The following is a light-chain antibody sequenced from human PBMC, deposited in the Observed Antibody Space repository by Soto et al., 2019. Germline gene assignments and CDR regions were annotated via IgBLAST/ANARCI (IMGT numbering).Light chain of an antibody. CDR2: ENN. CDR1: SSNIGNNY. V-gene: IGLV1-51*02. J-gene: IGLJ3*02. Sequence: QSVLTLPPSVSAAPGQTVTISCSGSSSNIGNNYVSWYQHLPGQAPRLLIFENNKRRPGIPDRFSGSKSGTSATLAITGLQTGDEAAYYCGTWDIRLNINWVFGGGTKLTVL. CDR3: GTWDIRLNINWV.